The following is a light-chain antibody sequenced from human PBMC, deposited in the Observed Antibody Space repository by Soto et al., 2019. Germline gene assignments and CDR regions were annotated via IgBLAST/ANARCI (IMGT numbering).Light chain of an antibody. CDR3: QQYGDSPRT. CDR2: DAF. V-gene: IGKV3-20*01. Sequence: EIVLTQSPATLSLSPGERATLSCRASQSVSRNYFAWYQQRPGQAPRLLIYDAFNRATGIPDRFSGRGSGTDFTLTISRLEPEDFAVYYCQQYGDSPRTFGQGTKVEIK. CDR1: QSVSRNY. J-gene: IGKJ1*01.